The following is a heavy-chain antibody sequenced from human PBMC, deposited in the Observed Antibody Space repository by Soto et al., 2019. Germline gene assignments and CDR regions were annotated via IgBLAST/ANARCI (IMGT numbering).Heavy chain of an antibody. CDR1: GGTFNTYT. CDR3: ARIPRYSYPTSDPLDN. Sequence: QVHLVQSGPEVKKPGSSVTVSCKASGGTFNTYTFSWVRQAPGQGLEWMGSILPIMGSVNYAHDFRGRLSITADPSTTTAYMELTSLTSHDTAIYYCARIPRYSYPTSDPLDNWGQGTLVTVSS. D-gene: IGHD2-15*01. CDR2: ILPIMGSV. V-gene: IGHV1-69*01. J-gene: IGHJ4*02.